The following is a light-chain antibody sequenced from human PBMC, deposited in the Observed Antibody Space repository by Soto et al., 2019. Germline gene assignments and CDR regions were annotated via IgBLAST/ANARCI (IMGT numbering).Light chain of an antibody. J-gene: IGLJ1*01. CDR3: SSYAGSNNKV. CDR1: SSDVGGYNY. CDR2: EVS. V-gene: IGLV2-8*01. Sequence: QSALTQPPSASGSPGQSVTISCTGTSSDVGGYNYVSWDQQHPGKAPKLMIYEVSKRPSGVPDRFSGSKSGNTASLTVSGLQAEDEADYYCSSYAGSNNKVFGTGTKLTVL.